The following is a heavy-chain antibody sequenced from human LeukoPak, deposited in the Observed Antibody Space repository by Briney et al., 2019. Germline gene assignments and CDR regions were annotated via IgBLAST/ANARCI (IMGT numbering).Heavy chain of an antibody. D-gene: IGHD1-26*01. CDR2: ITGNGGST. V-gene: IGHV3-23*01. CDR1: GFTFSNYA. CDR3: ARERGRGRDSPWFDY. Sequence: GGSLRLSCVASGFTFSNYAMNWVRQAPGKGPEGVSGITGNGGSTYYADSVKGRFTISRDNSKNTLDLQMTGLRAEDTAVYYCARERGRGRDSPWFDYWGQGTLVTVSS. J-gene: IGHJ4*02.